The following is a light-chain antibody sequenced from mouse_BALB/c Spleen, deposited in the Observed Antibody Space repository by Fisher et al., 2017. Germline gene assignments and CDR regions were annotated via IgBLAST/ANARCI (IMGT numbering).Light chain of an antibody. CDR2: DTS. Sequence: IVLTQSPAIMSASLGEKVTMTCSASSSVSYMYWYQQKPGSSPRLLIYDTSNLASGVPSRFSGSGSGTFYSLTISSVEAEDAADYYCHQWSSYPTFGAGTKLELK. V-gene: IGKV4-55*01. J-gene: IGKJ5*01. CDR1: SSVSY. CDR3: HQWSSYPT.